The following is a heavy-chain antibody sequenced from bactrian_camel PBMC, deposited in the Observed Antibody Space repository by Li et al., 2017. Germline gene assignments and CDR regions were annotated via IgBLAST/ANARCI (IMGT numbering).Heavy chain of an antibody. CDR3: ASLSAVASTSMKSH. V-gene: IGHV3S40*01. Sequence: LVESGGGLVQPGGSLRLSCAASGFTVGSYEMSWVREGPGKGLEWVSSINSGDDATLYAGSVTGRFTISRDNAKNTLYLHMNSLKYEDTAVYYCASLSAVASTSMKSHWGQGTQVTVS. J-gene: IGHJ4*01. CDR2: INSGDDAT. D-gene: IGHD4*01. CDR1: GFTVGSYE.